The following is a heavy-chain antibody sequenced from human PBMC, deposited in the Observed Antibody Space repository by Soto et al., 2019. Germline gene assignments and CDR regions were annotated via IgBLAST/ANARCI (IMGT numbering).Heavy chain of an antibody. J-gene: IGHJ5*02. CDR1: GGTFSSYA. CDR2: IIPIFGTA. CDR3: AREHNRRGIAARPMWFDP. V-gene: IGHV1-69*01. D-gene: IGHD6-6*01. Sequence: QVQLVQSGAAVKKPGSSVKVSCKASGGTFSSYAISWVRQAPGQVLEWMGGIIPIFGTANYAQKFQGRVTITADESTSTAYMELSSLRSEDTAVYYCAREHNRRGIAARPMWFDPWGQGTLVTVSS.